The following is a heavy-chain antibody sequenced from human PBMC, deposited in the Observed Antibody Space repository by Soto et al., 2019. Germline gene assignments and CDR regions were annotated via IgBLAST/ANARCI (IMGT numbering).Heavy chain of an antibody. V-gene: IGHV3-23*01. Sequence: GGSLRLSCAASGFTFSYYAMSGVRQGPGKGLEWVSGISGSGGTTYYADSVKGRFTISRDNSKNTLYLRVNSLRADDTAVYYCAKAVSSSWYAFDYWGQGTLVTVSS. D-gene: IGHD6-13*01. J-gene: IGHJ4*02. CDR1: GFTFSYYA. CDR2: ISGSGGTT. CDR3: AKAVSSSWYAFDY.